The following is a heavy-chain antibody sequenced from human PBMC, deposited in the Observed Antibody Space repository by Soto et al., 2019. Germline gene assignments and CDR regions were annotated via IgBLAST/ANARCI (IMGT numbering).Heavy chain of an antibody. Sequence: EVQLVESGGAVVRPGGSLRLSCAASGFTFDDYAMSWVRQAPGKGLEWVAAINWNGGSTTYADSLKGRFTISRDNAKNSLQLQSSSLRAEDTALYYCARCSSTSCYIMASFDYWGQGTLVTVSS. J-gene: IGHJ4*02. CDR2: INWNGGST. CDR1: GFTFDDYA. D-gene: IGHD2-2*02. V-gene: IGHV3-20*04. CDR3: ARCSSTSCYIMASFDY.